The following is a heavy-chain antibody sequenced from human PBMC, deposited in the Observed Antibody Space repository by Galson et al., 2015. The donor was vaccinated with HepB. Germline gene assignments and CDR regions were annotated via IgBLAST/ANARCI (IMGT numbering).Heavy chain of an antibody. CDR2: ISYDGKNK. V-gene: IGHV3-30*04. Sequence: SLRLSCAASGFPFGSYTMHWVRQAPGRGLEWVPVISYDGKNKNYGESVKGRFTLSRDNPKNMMHLQMNSLRPEDTAVYYCARSTATRLDFWGQGIPVTVSS. CDR3: ARSTATRLDF. D-gene: IGHD5-18*01. J-gene: IGHJ4*02. CDR1: GFPFGSYT.